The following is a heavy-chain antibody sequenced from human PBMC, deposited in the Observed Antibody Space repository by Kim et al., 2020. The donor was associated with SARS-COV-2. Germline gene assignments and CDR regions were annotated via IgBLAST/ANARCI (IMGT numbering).Heavy chain of an antibody. J-gene: IGHJ4*02. CDR3: ARGLWELVDY. V-gene: IGHV4-34*01. Sequence: STNYNPSLKSRVTISVDTSKNQFSLKLSSVTAADTAVYYCARGLWELVDYWGQGTLVTVSS. CDR2: ST. D-gene: IGHD1-26*01.